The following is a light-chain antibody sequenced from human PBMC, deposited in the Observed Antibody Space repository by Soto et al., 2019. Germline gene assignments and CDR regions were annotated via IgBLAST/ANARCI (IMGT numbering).Light chain of an antibody. V-gene: IGKV3-20*01. CDR1: QSVSSSY. CDR2: GAS. J-gene: IGKJ4*01. Sequence: EIMLTQSPGTLSLSPGERATLSCRASQSVSSSYLVWYQQKPGQALRLLIYGASNRAIGIPDRFSGSGSGTDFTLTISRLEPEDFAVYYCQQYGSSPLTFGGGTKVEIK. CDR3: QQYGSSPLT.